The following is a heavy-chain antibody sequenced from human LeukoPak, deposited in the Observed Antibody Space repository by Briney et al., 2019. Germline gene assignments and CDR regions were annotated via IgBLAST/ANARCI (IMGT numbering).Heavy chain of an antibody. CDR2: INFSGNT. CDR1: GGSFSAYY. J-gene: IGHJ3*02. Sequence: SETLSLTCGVYGGSFSAYYWSWIRQAPGKGLEWIGEINFSGNTNNNPSLKNRVTIPVDASKNQFSLKVRSVTAADTAVYYCARVAADGTDPGAFDIWGQGTVVTVSS. CDR3: ARVAADGTDPGAFDI. V-gene: IGHV4-34*01. D-gene: IGHD1/OR15-1a*01.